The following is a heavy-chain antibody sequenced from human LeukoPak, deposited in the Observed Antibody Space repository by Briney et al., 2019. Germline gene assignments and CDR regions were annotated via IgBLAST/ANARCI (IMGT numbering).Heavy chain of an antibody. J-gene: IGHJ4*02. CDR1: GFTFSSYW. D-gene: IGHD3-9*01. Sequence: GGSLRLSCAASGFTFSSYWMSWVRQAPGKGLEWVANIKQDGSEKYYVDSLKGRFTISRDNAKNSLYLQMNSLRAEDTAVYYCARVLQYFDWLLSGFDYWGQGTLVTVSS. CDR3: ARVLQYFDWLLSGFDY. V-gene: IGHV3-7*04. CDR2: IKQDGSEK.